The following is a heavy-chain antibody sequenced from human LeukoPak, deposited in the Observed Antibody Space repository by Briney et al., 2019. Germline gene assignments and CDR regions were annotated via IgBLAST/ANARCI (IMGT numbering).Heavy chain of an antibody. D-gene: IGHD3-16*01. V-gene: IGHV4-34*01. Sequence: SSETLSLTCAVYGGSFSGYYWNWIRQPPGRGLEWIGEISQSGSTNYNPSLKSRITMSVDTSKNQFSLQLRSMTAADTAVYFCARATDDEFYLYYGMDVWGQGTTVTVSS. CDR1: GGSFSGYY. CDR2: ISQSGST. J-gene: IGHJ6*02. CDR3: ARATDDEFYLYYGMDV.